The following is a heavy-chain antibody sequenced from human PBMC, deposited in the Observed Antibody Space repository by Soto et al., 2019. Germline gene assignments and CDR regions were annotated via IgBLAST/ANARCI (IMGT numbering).Heavy chain of an antibody. CDR2: IYYSGST. V-gene: IGHV4-30-4*01. CDR1: EGSISNGDYY. CDR3: ASQRYGGNSWFDP. Sequence: SHRGTLAEGSISNGDYYWSWNGQPPGKGLEWIGYIYYSGSTYYNPSLKSRVTISVDTSKNQFSLKLSSVTAADTAVYYCASQRYGGNSWFDPWGQGNLV. J-gene: IGHJ5*02. D-gene: IGHD2-21*02.